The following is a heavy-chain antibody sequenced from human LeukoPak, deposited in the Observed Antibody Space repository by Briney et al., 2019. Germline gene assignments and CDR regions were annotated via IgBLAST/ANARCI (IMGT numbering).Heavy chain of an antibody. CDR1: GFTFSFNS. CDR3: AKEGRTATRPDYFDY. V-gene: IGHV3-74*01. Sequence: SGGSLRLSCAASGFTFSFNSMHWVRQGPGKGLVWVSRIKRDGSGATYADSVKGRVTISRDNAKNTLYLQMNSLRAEDTAVYYCAKEGRTATRPDYFDYWGQGSLVTVSS. CDR2: IKRDGSGA. J-gene: IGHJ4*02. D-gene: IGHD6-6*01.